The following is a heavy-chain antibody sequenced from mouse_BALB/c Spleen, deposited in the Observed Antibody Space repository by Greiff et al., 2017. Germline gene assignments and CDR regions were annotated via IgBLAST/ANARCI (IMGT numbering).Heavy chain of an antibody. D-gene: IGHD2-4*01. J-gene: IGHJ4*01. Sequence: EVKLMESGGGLVQPGGSRKLSCAASGFTFSSFGMHWVRQAPEKGLEWVAYISSGSSTIYYADTVKGRFTISRDNPKNTLFLQMTSLRSEDTAMYYCASRLRRGYYAMDYWGQGTSVTVSS. CDR1: GFTFSSFG. CDR3: ASRLRRGYYAMDY. V-gene: IGHV5-17*02. CDR2: ISSGSSTI.